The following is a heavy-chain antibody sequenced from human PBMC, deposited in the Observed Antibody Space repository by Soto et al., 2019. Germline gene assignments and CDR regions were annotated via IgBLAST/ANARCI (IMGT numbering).Heavy chain of an antibody. CDR3: GFGKYDFWRALGMDV. CDR2: ISAYNGNT. Sequence: QVQLVQSGAEVKKPGASVKVSCKASGYTFTSYGISWVRQAPGQGLEWMGWISAYNGNTNYAQKLQGRVTMTTDTSTSTAYMELRSLRSDDAAVYYCGFGKYDFWRALGMDVWGQGTTVTVSS. J-gene: IGHJ6*02. V-gene: IGHV1-18*04. D-gene: IGHD3-3*01. CDR1: GYTFTSYG.